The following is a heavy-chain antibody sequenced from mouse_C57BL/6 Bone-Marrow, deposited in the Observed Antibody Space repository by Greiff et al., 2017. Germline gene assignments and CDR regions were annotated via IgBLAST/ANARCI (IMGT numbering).Heavy chain of an antibody. J-gene: IGHJ1*03. CDR2: ISNLAYSI. CDR3: ARRYYGSSYGFDV. V-gene: IGHV5-15*04. Sequence: GKLMESGGGLVQPGGSLKLSCAASGFTFSDYGMAWVRQAPRKGPEWVAFISNLAYSIYYADTVTGRFTISRENAKNTLYLEMISLRSEDTAMYYCARRYYGSSYGFDVWGTGTTVTVSS. D-gene: IGHD1-1*01. CDR1: GFTFSDYG.